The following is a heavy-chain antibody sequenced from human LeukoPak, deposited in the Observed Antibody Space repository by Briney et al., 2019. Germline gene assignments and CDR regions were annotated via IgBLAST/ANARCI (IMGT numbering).Heavy chain of an antibody. D-gene: IGHD3-10*01. J-gene: IGHJ4*02. Sequence: PGGSLRLSCAASGFTFSNAWMSWVRQAPGKGLEWVGRIKSQTDGGTTDYAAPVKGRFTISRDDSKNTLYLQMNSLKTEDTAVYYCTPDGDGSGSYYIPPFFDYWGQGTLVTVSS. CDR1: GFTFSNAW. V-gene: IGHV3-15*01. CDR3: TPDGDGSGSYYIPPFFDY. CDR2: IKSQTDGGTT.